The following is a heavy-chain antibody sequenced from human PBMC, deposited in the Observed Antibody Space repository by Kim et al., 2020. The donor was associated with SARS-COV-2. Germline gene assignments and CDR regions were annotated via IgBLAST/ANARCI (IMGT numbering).Heavy chain of an antibody. CDR1: GFTFSSYS. CDR2: ISSSSSYI. V-gene: IGHV3-21*01. J-gene: IGHJ6*02. CDR3: ARGYYYDSSGYYYYYGMDV. D-gene: IGHD3-22*01. Sequence: GGSLRLSCAASGFTFSSYSMNWVRQAPGKGLEWVSSISSSSSYIYYADSVKGRFTISRDNAKNSLYLQMNSLRAEDTAVYYCARGYYYDSSGYYYYYGMDVWGQGTTVTVSS.